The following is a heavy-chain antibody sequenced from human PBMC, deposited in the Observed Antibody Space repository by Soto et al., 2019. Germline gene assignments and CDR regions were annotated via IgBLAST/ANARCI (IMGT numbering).Heavy chain of an antibody. CDR1: GFSLRPYW. Sequence: GGSLRLSCAAPGFSLRPYWMHWVRQAPGRGLEWVSRLSSDGFGAAYADSVKGRFFISRDIARNTLFLQMNSLRADDTAVYYCARDLGGPDYWGRGTSVTVSS. D-gene: IGHD3-16*01. J-gene: IGHJ4*02. V-gene: IGHV3-74*03. CDR2: LSSDGFGA. CDR3: ARDLGGPDY.